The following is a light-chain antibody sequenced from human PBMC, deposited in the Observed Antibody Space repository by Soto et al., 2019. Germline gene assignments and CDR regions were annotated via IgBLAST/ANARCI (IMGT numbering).Light chain of an antibody. V-gene: IGKV1-17*03. CDR2: GAS. J-gene: IGKJ4*01. Sequence: DIQMTQSPSAMSASLGDRVTITCRASQGISNSLAWFQQKPGRVPTRLIYGASTLQSWAPSRFSGSASGAAFTLTISSLQPEDFATYYCLQYNSYPFTFGGGTKVEIK. CDR1: QGISNS. CDR3: LQYNSYPFT.